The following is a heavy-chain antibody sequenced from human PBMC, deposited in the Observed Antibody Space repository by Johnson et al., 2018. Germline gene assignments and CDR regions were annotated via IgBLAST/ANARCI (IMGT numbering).Heavy chain of an antibody. CDR1: GFTFSSYA. J-gene: IGHJ6*03. CDR2: ISYDGSNK. V-gene: IGHV3-30-3*01. Sequence: QVQLVESGGGVVQPGRSLRLSCAASGFTFSSYAMHWVRQAPGKGLEWVAVISYDGSNKYYADSVKGRFTISRDNSKNTLYLQMNSLRAEDTAVYYCAKDRGLLAYYYYYDIDVGGKGTTVTVSS. CDR3: AKDRGLLAYYYYYDIDV. D-gene: IGHD1-26*01.